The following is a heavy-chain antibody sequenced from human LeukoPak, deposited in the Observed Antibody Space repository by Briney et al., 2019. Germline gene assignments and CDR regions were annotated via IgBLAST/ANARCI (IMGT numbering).Heavy chain of an antibody. CDR3: AKDQYYDSSESDY. D-gene: IGHD3-22*01. V-gene: IGHV3-30*02. CDR2: IWYGGSNE. J-gene: IGHJ4*02. CDR1: GFTFSSYG. Sequence: PGGSLRLSCAASGFTFSSYGMHWVRQAPGKGLEWVAVIWYGGSNEYYADSVKGRFTISRDNSKNTLYLQMNSLRAEDTAVYYCAKDQYYDSSESDYWGQGTLVTVSS.